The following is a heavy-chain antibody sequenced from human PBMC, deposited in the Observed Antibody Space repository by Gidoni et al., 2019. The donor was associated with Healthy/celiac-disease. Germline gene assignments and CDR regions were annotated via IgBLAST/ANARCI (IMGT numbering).Heavy chain of an antibody. CDR3: ARTPPLYYYDSSGPYYFDY. CDR2: IDWDDDK. Sequence: QVTLRESGPALVKPTQTLTLTCTFSGFSLSTSGMCVSWIRQPPGKALEWLALIDWDDDKYYSTSLKTRLTISKDTSKNQVVLTMTNMDPVDTATYYCARTPPLYYYDSSGPYYFDYWGQGTLVTVSS. CDR1: GFSLSTSGMC. J-gene: IGHJ4*02. D-gene: IGHD3-22*01. V-gene: IGHV2-70*01.